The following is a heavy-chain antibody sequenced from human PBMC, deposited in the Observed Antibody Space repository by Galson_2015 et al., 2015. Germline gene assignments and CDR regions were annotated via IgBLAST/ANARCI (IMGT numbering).Heavy chain of an antibody. CDR3: AKGGYCSSTSCYHYYMDV. V-gene: IGHV3-21*01. CDR1: GFMFSSYS. Sequence: SLRLSCAASGFMFSSYSMNWVRQAPGKGLEWVSSITSGSRYIYDADSVKGLFTISRDNAKNSLYLQMNSLRAEDTAVYFCAKGGYCSSTSCYHYYMDVWGKGTAVTVSS. J-gene: IGHJ6*03. CDR2: ITSGSRYI. D-gene: IGHD2-2*01.